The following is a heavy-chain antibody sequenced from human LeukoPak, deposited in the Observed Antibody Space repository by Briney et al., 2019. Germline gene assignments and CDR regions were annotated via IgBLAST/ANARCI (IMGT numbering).Heavy chain of an antibody. CDR2: IIPIFGTA. D-gene: IGHD6-13*01. J-gene: IGHJ3*02. V-gene: IGHV1-69*13. CDR1: GGTFSSYA. Sequence: SVKVSCKASGGTFSSYAISWVRQAPGQGLEWMGGIIPIFGTANYAQKFQGRVTITADESTSTAYMELSSLRSEDTAVYYCARDRQDSSSWFRDAFDIWGQGTMVTVSS. CDR3: ARDRQDSSSWFRDAFDI.